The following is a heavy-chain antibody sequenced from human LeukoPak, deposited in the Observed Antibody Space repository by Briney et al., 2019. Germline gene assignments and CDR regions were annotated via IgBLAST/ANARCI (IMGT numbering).Heavy chain of an antibody. D-gene: IGHD3-3*01. CDR3: ARVGHYDFFAGLYGMDV. CDR2: INAGNGNT. J-gene: IGHJ6*02. Sequence: ASVKVSCKASGYTFTSYGISWVRQAPGQRLEWMGWINAGNGNTKYLQKFQGRVTITRDTSASTAYMELSSLRSEDTAVYYCARVGHYDFFAGLYGMDVWGQGTTVTVSS. V-gene: IGHV1-3*01. CDR1: GYTFTSYG.